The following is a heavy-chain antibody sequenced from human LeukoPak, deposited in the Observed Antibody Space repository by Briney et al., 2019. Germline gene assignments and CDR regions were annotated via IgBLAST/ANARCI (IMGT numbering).Heavy chain of an antibody. Sequence: PGGSLRLSCAASGFTVSSNYMSWVRQAPGKGLEWVSVIYSGGSTYYADSVKGRFTISRDNSKNTLYLQMNSLRAEDTAVYYCARERCSSTSCYAGGWFDPWGQGTLVTVSS. J-gene: IGHJ5*02. V-gene: IGHV3-53*01. CDR3: ARERCSSTSCYAGGWFDP. D-gene: IGHD2-2*01. CDR1: GFTVSSNY. CDR2: IYSGGST.